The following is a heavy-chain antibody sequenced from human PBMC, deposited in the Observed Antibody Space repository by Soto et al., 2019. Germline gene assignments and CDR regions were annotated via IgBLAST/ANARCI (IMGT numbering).Heavy chain of an antibody. CDR2: IYWDDDK. D-gene: IGHD3-10*01. V-gene: IGHV2-5*02. Sequence: QITLKESGPTLVKPTQTLTLTCTFSGFSLSTSGVGVGWIRQPPGKALEWLALIYWDDDKRYSPSLKSRLTITKDTSKIQVVLTMTNMDPVDTATYYCAHSVDYYGSGSMGWFDPWGQGTLVTVSS. CDR3: AHSVDYYGSGSMGWFDP. J-gene: IGHJ5*02. CDR1: GFSLSTSGVG.